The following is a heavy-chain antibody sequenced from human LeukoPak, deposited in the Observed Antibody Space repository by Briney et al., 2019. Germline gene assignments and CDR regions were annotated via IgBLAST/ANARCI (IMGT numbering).Heavy chain of an antibody. CDR1: GYTFTVYY. J-gene: IGHJ4*02. D-gene: IGHD6-19*01. CDR2: VNPNIGGT. V-gene: IGHV1-2*02. CDR3: AREVKSGWYHRIDY. Sequence: ASAKVSCKTSGYTFTVYYIHWVRQAPGQGLEWMGWVNPNIGGTNFAQKFQGRVTMTRDTSISTAYMELSRLRSDDTAVYYCAREVKSGWYHRIDYWGQGTLVTVSS.